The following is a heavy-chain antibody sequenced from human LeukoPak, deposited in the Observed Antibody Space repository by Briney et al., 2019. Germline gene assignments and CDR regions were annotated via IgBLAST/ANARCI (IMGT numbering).Heavy chain of an antibody. CDR1: GGSIISGDYY. J-gene: IGHJ3*02. CDR2: IYYGGST. D-gene: IGHD6-13*01. Sequence: SQTLSLTCTVSGGSIISGDYYWSWIRQPPGKGLEWIGYIYYGGSTYYNPSLKSRVIISVDTSKNQFSLKLSSVTAADTAVYYCARVAYPAGTGTLDIWGQGTMVTVSS. V-gene: IGHV4-30-4*08. CDR3: ARVAYPAGTGTLDI.